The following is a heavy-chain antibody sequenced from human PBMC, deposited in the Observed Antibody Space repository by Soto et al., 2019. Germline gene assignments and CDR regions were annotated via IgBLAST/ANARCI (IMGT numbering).Heavy chain of an antibody. Sequence: SETLSLTCTVSGGSISSSSYYWGSIRQPPGKVLEWIGSIYYSGSTYYNPSLKSRVTISVDTSKNQFSLKLSSVTAADTAVYYCARSREMYYYDSSGYYAHWGQGTRVT. J-gene: IGHJ4*02. CDR3: ARSREMYYYDSSGYYAH. D-gene: IGHD3-22*01. V-gene: IGHV4-39*01. CDR1: GGSISSSSYY. CDR2: IYYSGST.